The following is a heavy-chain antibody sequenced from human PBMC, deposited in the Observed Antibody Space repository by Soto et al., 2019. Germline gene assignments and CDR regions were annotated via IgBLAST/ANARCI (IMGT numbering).Heavy chain of an antibody. CDR3: AIGATRYYYYGMDV. CDR1: GGSISSYY. J-gene: IGHJ6*02. V-gene: IGHV4-59*01. D-gene: IGHD1-26*01. Sequence: PSETLSLTCTVSGGSISSYYWSWIRQPPGKGLEWIGYIYYSGSTNYNPSLKSRVTISVDTSKNQFSLKLSSVTAADTAVYYCAIGATRYYYYGMDVWGQGTTVTVSS. CDR2: IYYSGST.